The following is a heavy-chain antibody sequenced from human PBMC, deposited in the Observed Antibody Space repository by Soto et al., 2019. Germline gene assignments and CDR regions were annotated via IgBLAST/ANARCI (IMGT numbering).Heavy chain of an antibody. CDR2: ISSSSSYI. Sequence: SGGSLRLSCAASGFTFSSYSMNWVRQAPGKGLEWVSSISSSSSYIYYADSVKGRFTISRDNAKNSLYLQMNSLRAEDTAVYYCVSYSHDYGDYGRLDRMDVWGQGTTVIVSS. J-gene: IGHJ6*02. CDR3: VSYSHDYGDYGRLDRMDV. V-gene: IGHV3-21*01. CDR1: GFTFSSYS. D-gene: IGHD4-17*01.